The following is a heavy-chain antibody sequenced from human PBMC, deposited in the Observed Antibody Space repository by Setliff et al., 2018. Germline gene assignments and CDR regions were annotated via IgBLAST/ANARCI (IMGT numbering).Heavy chain of an antibody. CDR2: INPGGLTS. CDR1: GYSFTSHY. J-gene: IGHJ4*02. CDR3: ARAGLAAAGRKGVFDH. V-gene: IGHV1-46*01. Sequence: SVKVSCKTSGYSFTSHYMHWVRQAPGQGLEWMGIINPGGLTSSSTQKFEGRVTMTRDTSTGTVYMELNSLTSDDTAVYYCARAGLAAAGRKGVFDHWGQGTLVTVSS. D-gene: IGHD6-25*01.